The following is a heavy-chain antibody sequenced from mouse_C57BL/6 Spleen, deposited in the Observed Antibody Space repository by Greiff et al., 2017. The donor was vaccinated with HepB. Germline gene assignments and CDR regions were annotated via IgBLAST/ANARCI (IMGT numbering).Heavy chain of an antibody. D-gene: IGHD3-2*02. V-gene: IGHV1-69*01. CDR1: GYTFTSYW. J-gene: IGHJ2*01. CDR2: IDPSDSYT. CDR3: ARGSSGYREDY. Sequence: QVQLQQPGAELVMPGASVKLSCKASGYTFTSYWMHWVKQRPGQGLEWIGEIDPSDSYTNYNQKFKGKSTLTVDKSSSTAYMQLSSLTSEDSAVYYCARGSSGYREDYWGQGTTLTVSS.